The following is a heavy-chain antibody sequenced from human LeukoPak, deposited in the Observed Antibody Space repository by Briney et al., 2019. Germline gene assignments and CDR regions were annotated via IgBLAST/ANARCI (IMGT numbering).Heavy chain of an antibody. V-gene: IGHV4-38-2*01. CDR3: ARLTDDSSGYYYSGRPFDY. CDR2: IYHSGST. Sequence: PSVTLSLTCAVSGYSISSGYYWGWIRQPPGKGLEWIGSIYHSGSTYYNPSLKSRVTISVDTSKNQFSLKLSSVTAADTAVYYCARLTDDSSGYYYSGRPFDYWGQGTLVTVSS. D-gene: IGHD3-22*01. J-gene: IGHJ4*02. CDR1: GYSISSGYY.